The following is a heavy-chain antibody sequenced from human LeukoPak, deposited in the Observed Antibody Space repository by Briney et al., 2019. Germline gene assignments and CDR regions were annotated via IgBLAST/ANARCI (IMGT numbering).Heavy chain of an antibody. V-gene: IGHV1-69*13. CDR3: ARDYCDILTGYYGPYFDY. D-gene: IGHD3-9*01. Sequence: SVKVSCKASGGTFSSYAISWVRQAPGQGLEWMGGIIPIFGTANYAQKFQGRVTITADESTSTAYMELSSLRSEDTAVYYCARDYCDILTGYYGPYFDYWGQGTLVTVSS. CDR1: GGTFSSYA. CDR2: IIPIFGTA. J-gene: IGHJ4*02.